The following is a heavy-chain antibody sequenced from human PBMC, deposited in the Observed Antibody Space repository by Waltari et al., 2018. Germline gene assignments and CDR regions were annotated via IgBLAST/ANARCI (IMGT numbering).Heavy chain of an antibody. CDR3: AKDHVVVVPGGMTKVFDY. J-gene: IGHJ4*02. V-gene: IGHV3-30*02. CDR1: GFIFSSYG. Sequence: QVHLVESGGGVVQPGGSLRLSCAASGFIFSSYGMHWVRQAPGKGLGWGAFITYDGSNKYDADSMKGRFTVSRDNSKNTLFLQMNTLRAEDTAVYYCAKDHVVVVPGGMTKVFDYWGQGTLVTVSS. CDR2: ITYDGSNK. D-gene: IGHD2-2*01.